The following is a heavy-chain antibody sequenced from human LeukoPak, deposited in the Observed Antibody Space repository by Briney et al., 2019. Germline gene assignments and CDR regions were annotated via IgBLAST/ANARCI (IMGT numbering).Heavy chain of an antibody. J-gene: IGHJ5*02. Sequence: SETLSLTCAVYGGSFSGDYWSWLRQPPGKGLEWIGEINRSGGTNNNPSLKSRVIISLDTSKNQFSLSMSSVTAADTAVYYCARRRLSSDYLRKTDVWFDPWGQGTLVTVSS. CDR1: GGSFSGDY. CDR3: ARRRLSSDYLRKTDVWFDP. D-gene: IGHD6-19*01. CDR2: INRSGGT. V-gene: IGHV4-34*01.